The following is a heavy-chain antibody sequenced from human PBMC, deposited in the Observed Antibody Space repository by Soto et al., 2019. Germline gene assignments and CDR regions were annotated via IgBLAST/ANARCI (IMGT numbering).Heavy chain of an antibody. CDR1: GDSISITSYY. V-gene: IGHV4-39*01. J-gene: IGHJ4*02. CDR2: IHYSGST. D-gene: IGHD2-15*01. Sequence: QLQLQESGPGLVKPSETLSLTCTVSGDSISITSYYWGWVRQPPGKGLEWIGRIHYSGSTHYNPSLQSRVTISGDASKKQFSLRLRSVTAADTAVYYCASTKDETLYFDYWGQGTLVTVSS. CDR3: ASTKDETLYFDY.